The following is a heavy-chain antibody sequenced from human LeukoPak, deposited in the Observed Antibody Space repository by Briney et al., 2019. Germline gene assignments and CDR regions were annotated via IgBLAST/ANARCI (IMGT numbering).Heavy chain of an antibody. CDR1: GFTFSSYW. J-gene: IGHJ5*02. D-gene: IGHD4-17*01. V-gene: IGHV3-74*01. CDR2: INSDGSST. Sequence: PGGSLRLSCAASGFTFSSYWMHWVRHAPGKGLVWVSRINSDGSSTSYADSVKGRFTISRDNAKNTLYLQMNSLRAEDTAVYYCARGGDTVSIEKFDPWGQGTLVTVSS. CDR3: ARGGDTVSIEKFDP.